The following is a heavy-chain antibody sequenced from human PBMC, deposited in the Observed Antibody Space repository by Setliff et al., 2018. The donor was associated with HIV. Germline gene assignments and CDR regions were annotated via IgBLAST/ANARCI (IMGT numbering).Heavy chain of an antibody. Sequence: SETLSLTCTVSGGSITGYFWNWIRQSPGKGLEWIGYIYYNGNTNYNPTLNSRGTISVDTSKNQFSLKLTSVTAADTAVYYCARGRWYSSSWYEYWGQGTLVTVSS. CDR2: IYYNGNT. CDR1: GGSITGYF. J-gene: IGHJ4*02. CDR3: ARGRWYSSSWYEY. D-gene: IGHD6-13*01. V-gene: IGHV4-59*01.